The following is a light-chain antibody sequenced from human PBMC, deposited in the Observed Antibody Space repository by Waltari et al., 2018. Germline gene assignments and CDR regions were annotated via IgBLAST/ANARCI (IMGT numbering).Light chain of an antibody. CDR3: QQYNGYPWT. V-gene: IGKV1-5*03. J-gene: IGKJ1*01. Sequence: DIQMTQSPSTLSASVGDRVTITCRASQRISSWLAWYQQKPGKAPKLLIYKASTLESGVPSRFSASGSGTEFTLTISSLQPGDFATYYCQQYNGYPWTFGRGTKVEIK. CDR1: QRISSW. CDR2: KAS.